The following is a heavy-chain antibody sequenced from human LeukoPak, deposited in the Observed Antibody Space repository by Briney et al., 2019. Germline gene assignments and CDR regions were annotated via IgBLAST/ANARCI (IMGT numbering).Heavy chain of an antibody. CDR3: AREGVAPPGSSAPGAFDI. CDR1: GGSISSYY. CDR2: IYTSGST. Sequence: MASETLSLTCTVSGGSISSYYWSRIRQPAGKGLEWIGRIYTSGSTNYNPSLKSRVTMSVDTSKNQFSLKLSSVTAADTAVYYCAREGVAPPGSSAPGAFDIWGQGTMVTVSS. V-gene: IGHV4-4*07. D-gene: IGHD6-6*01. J-gene: IGHJ3*02.